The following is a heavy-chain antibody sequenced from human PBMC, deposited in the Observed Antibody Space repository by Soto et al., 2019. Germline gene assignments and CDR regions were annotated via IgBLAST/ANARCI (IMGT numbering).Heavy chain of an antibody. D-gene: IGHD6-19*01. CDR1: GYRFTTYW. CDR2: IYPGDSET. Sequence: PGESLKISCEGSGYRFTTYWIGWVRQMPGKGLEWMGIIYPGDSETRYNPSFQGHVTISADKSNSTTYLQWSSLKASDTATYYCARHLGVTVAGTRWYFDLWGRGTLVTVSS. V-gene: IGHV5-51*01. CDR3: ARHLGVTVAGTRWYFDL. J-gene: IGHJ2*01.